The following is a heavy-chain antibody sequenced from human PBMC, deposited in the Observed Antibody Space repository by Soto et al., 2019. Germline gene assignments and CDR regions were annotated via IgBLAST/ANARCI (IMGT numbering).Heavy chain of an antibody. CDR1: GYSFTSYW. V-gene: IGHV5-10-1*01. Sequence: PGESLKIYCQGSGYSFTSYWFSWVRQLPGQGLERMGRIDPSDSYTNYSPSFQGHVTISADKSVSTAYLQWSSLKASDTAMYYCARSLFDCGEDYDYYYGMDVWGQGTTVTVSS. CDR3: ARSLFDCGEDYDYYYGMDV. D-gene: IGHD2-21*01. CDR2: IDPSDSYT. J-gene: IGHJ6*02.